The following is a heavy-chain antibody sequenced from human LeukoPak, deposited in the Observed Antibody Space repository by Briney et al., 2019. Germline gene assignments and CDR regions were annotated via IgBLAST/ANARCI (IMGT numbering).Heavy chain of an antibody. V-gene: IGHV4-59*12. CDR2: IYYSGST. J-gene: IGHJ4*02. CDR1: GGSISSYY. D-gene: IGHD3-3*01. CDR3: ARALYDFWSGYYNIPDY. Sequence: SETLSLTCTVSGGSISSYYWSWIRQPPGKGLEWIGYIYYSGSTNYNPSLKSRVTISVDTSKNQFSLKLSSVTAADTAVYYCARALYDFWSGYYNIPDYWGQGTLVTVSS.